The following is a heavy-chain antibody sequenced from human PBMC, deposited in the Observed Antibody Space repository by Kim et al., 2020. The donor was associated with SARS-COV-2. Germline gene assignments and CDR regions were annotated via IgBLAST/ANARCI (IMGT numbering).Heavy chain of an antibody. J-gene: IGHJ4*01. CDR3: ARDLSIGRPSGFDY. D-gene: IGHD3-3*02. Sequence: GGSLRLSCAASEFTFSRYSMNWVRQAPGKGLEWVSTISRNSAYIYYADSVEGRFTISRDNAKNSLYLQMNSLRADDTAVYYCARDLSIGRPSGFDYCG. V-gene: IGHV3-21*01. CDR2: ISRNSAYI. CDR1: EFTFSRYS.